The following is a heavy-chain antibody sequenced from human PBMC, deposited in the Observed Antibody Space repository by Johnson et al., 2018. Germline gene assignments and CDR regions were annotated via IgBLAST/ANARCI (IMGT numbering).Heavy chain of an antibody. J-gene: IGHJ1*01. D-gene: IGHD4-23*01. CDR2: ISYDGSLQ. Sequence: QVQLVESGGGVVQPGRSLRLSCAASGFTFSSYAMHWVRQAPGKGLEWVAVISYDGSLQYYADSVTGGFTISRDYSKNPVSLQMNSRRAEDTAVYYCARAYDGGNAYLFSYFHHWGQGTLVTVSS. CDR1: GFTFSSYA. V-gene: IGHV3-30-3*01. CDR3: ARAYDGGNAYLFSYFHH.